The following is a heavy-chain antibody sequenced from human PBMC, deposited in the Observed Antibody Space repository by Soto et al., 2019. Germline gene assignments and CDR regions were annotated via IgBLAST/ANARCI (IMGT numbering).Heavy chain of an antibody. Sequence: PSETLSLTCTVSGGSISDYYWSWIRQPPGKGLQSIGYIHYRQSPKYDPSLKSRVTLSLGTSANQFSLRLYSVTAADTAVYYCARHMWKKGIIPYDAFDLWSQGTRVTVSS. CDR2: IHYRQSP. CDR1: GGSISDYY. D-gene: IGHD3-3*01. V-gene: IGHV4-59*08. CDR3: ARHMWKKGIIPYDAFDL. J-gene: IGHJ3*01.